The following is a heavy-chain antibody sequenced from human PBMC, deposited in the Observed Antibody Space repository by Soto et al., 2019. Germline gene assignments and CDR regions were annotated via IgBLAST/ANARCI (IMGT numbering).Heavy chain of an antibody. CDR1: GGSFSGTY. CDR3: ACRDGYNLWFDP. CDR2: INHSGST. Sequence: SDTLSLTCAVFGGSFSGTYWSWIRKPPGKGLEWIGEINHSGSTNYNPSLNSRGTISVATSTNPFSLNLSSVTAAETAVYYCACRDGYNLWFDPWGQGTLVTVSS. V-gene: IGHV4-34*01. D-gene: IGHD1-1*01. J-gene: IGHJ5*02.